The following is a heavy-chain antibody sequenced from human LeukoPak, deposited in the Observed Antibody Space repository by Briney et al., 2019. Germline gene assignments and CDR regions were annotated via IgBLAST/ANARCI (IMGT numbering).Heavy chain of an antibody. D-gene: IGHD5-12*01. V-gene: IGHV3-33*01. CDR3: ARGGLSMSGYDFYYYGMDV. CDR1: GFTFSSYG. J-gene: IGHJ6*02. CDR2: IWYDGSNK. Sequence: PGRSLRLSCAASGFTFSSYGMHWVRQAPGKGLEWVAVIWYDGSNKYYADSVKGRFTISRDNSKNTLYLQMNSLRAEDTAVYYCARGGLSMSGYDFYYYGMDVWGQGTTVTVSS.